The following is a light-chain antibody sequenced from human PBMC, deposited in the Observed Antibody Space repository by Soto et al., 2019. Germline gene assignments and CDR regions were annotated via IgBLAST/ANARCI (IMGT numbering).Light chain of an antibody. CDR2: TNN. CDR1: FSNIGSNA. Sequence: QSALTQPPSASGAPGQRVTISCSGSFSNIGSNAVNWYQQLPGTAPKLLIYTNNHRPSGVPDRFSGSKSGTSASLAISGLQSEDEADYYCAAWDDTPSGHVVFGGGTQLTVL. J-gene: IGLJ2*01. V-gene: IGLV1-44*01. CDR3: AAWDDTPSGHVV.